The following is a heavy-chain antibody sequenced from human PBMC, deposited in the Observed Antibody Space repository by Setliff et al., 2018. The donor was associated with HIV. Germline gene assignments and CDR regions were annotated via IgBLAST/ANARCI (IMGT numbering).Heavy chain of an antibody. V-gene: IGHV4-31*02. CDR1: GGSISSGGYY. D-gene: IGHD2-21*02. Sequence: SETLSLTCTVSGGSISSGGYYWRWIRQHPGKGLEWIGYIYYSGSTYHNPSLKSRVTITVDTSKNQFSLKLSHVTAADTAVYYCASETVVTPAGHYYYMDVWGKGTTVTVSS. CDR3: ASETVVTPAGHYYYMDV. J-gene: IGHJ6*03. CDR2: IYYSGST.